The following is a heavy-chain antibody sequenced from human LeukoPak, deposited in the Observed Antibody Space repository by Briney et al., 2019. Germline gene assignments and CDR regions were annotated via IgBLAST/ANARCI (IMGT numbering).Heavy chain of an antibody. CDR3: ASPKTGVGRRLVGFDY. J-gene: IGHJ4*02. CDR1: GGTFSSYA. D-gene: IGHD6-19*01. Sequence: GASVKVSCKASGGTFSSYAFSWVRQALGQGLEWMGGIIPMFLATNYAQKFQGRLTITADESTSTAYMELSSLRSEDTAVYYCASPKTGVGRRLVGFDYWGQGTLVTVSS. CDR2: IIPMFLAT. V-gene: IGHV1-69*13.